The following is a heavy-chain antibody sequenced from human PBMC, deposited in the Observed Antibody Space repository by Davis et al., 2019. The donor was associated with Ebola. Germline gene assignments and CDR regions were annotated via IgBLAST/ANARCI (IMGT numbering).Heavy chain of an antibody. D-gene: IGHD2-8*02. V-gene: IGHV3-21*01. CDR1: GFTFSGSA. CDR3: ARDLDVLVVYAS. J-gene: IGHJ4*02. Sequence: GESLKISCAASGFTFSGSAMHWVRQAPGKGLEWVSSISSSSSYIYYADSVKGRFTISRDNAKNSLYLQMNSLRAEDTAVYYCARDLDVLVVYASWGQGTLVTVSS. CDR2: ISSSSSYI.